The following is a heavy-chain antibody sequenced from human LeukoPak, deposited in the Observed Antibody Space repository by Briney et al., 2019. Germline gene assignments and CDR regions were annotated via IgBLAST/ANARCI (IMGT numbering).Heavy chain of an antibody. Sequence: SETLSLTCTVSGGSISSYYWSWIRQPPGKGLEWIGYIYYSGSTNYNPSLKSRVTISVDTSKNQFSLKLSSVTATDTAVYYCARQVLAVAGLDYWGQGTLVTVSS. CDR1: GGSISSYY. V-gene: IGHV4-59*08. CDR2: IYYSGST. J-gene: IGHJ4*02. D-gene: IGHD6-19*01. CDR3: ARQVLAVAGLDY.